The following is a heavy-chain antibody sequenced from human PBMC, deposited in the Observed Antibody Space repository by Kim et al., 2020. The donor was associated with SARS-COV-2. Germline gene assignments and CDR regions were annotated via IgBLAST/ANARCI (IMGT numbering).Heavy chain of an antibody. D-gene: IGHD4-4*01. CDR2: IYSGGSST. J-gene: IGHJ6*02. CDR3: AKTLGYDYSNYGDYYYGMDV. CDR1: GFTFSSYA. Sequence: GGSLRLSCAASGFTFSSYAMSWVRQAPGKGLEWVSVIYSGGSSTYYADSVKGRFTISRDNSKNTLYLQMNSLRAEDTAVYYCAKTLGYDYSNYGDYYYGMDVWGQGTTVTVSS. V-gene: IGHV3-23*03.